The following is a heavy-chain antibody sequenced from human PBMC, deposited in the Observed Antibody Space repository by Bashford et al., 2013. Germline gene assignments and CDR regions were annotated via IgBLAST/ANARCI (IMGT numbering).Heavy chain of an antibody. CDR3: ARSLVVPAALNWFDP. CDR2: IYPGDSDT. CDR1: GYSFTSYW. J-gene: IGHJ5*02. V-gene: IGHV5-51*01. Sequence: GESLKISCKGSGYSFTSYWIGWVRQMPGKGLEWMGIIYPGDSDTRYSPSFQGQVTISADKSISTAYLQWSSLKASDTAMYYCARSLVVPAALNWFDPWGQGTLVTVSS. D-gene: IGHD2-2*01.